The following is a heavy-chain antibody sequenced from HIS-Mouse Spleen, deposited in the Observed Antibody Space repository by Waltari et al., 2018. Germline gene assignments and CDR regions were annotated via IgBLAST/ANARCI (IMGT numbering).Heavy chain of an antibody. CDR2: IYYSGGT. CDR1: GGSISSSSYY. D-gene: IGHD6-13*01. V-gene: IGHV4-39*01. J-gene: IGHJ4*02. CDR3: ARHEGQQLVTSLFDY. Sequence: QLQLQESGPGLVKPSETLSLTCTVSGGSISSSSYYWGWIRQPPGKGLEWIGGIYYSGGTYSNPSLRGRVTISVDTARNQFSLKLGSVTAADTAVYDCARHEGQQLVTSLFDYWGQGTLVTVSS.